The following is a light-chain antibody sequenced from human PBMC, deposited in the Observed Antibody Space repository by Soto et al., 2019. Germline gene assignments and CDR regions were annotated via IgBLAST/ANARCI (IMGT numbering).Light chain of an antibody. CDR1: QSLTTN. V-gene: IGKV3-15*01. CDR2: DAS. CDR3: QQYNNWPRT. J-gene: IGKJ1*01. Sequence: EIVMTQSPATLSVSPGGRATLSGRASQSLTTNLAWYQQKPGQAPRLLIHDASTRATGIPARFSGSGSGTEFTLTISSLQSEDFAVYYCQQYNNWPRTFGQGTKVDIK.